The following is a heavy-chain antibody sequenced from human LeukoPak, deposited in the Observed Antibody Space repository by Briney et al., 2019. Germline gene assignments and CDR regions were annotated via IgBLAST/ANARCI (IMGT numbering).Heavy chain of an antibody. J-gene: IGHJ3*02. CDR1: GFTFSSYD. CDR3: ARAVRTYYDFWSPHAFDI. Sequence: GGSLRLSCAASGFTFSSYDMHWVRQATGKGLEWFSAIGTAGDTYYPGSVKGRFTISRENAKNSLYLQMNSLRAEDTAVYYCARAVRTYYDFWSPHAFDIWGQGTMVTVSS. D-gene: IGHD3-3*01. CDR2: IGTAGDT. V-gene: IGHV3-13*01.